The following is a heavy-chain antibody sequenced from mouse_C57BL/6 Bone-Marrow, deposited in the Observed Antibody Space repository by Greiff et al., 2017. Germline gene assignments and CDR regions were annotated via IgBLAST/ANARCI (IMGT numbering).Heavy chain of an antibody. V-gene: IGHV3-8*01. Sequence: DVQLQESGPGLAKPSQTLSLTCSVTGYSITSDYWHWIRKFPGNKLEYMGYISYSGSTYYNPSLKSRISITRDTSKNQYYLQLNSVTTEDTATYYCARWDYSPLYAMDYWGQGTSVTVSS. CDR2: ISYSGST. CDR1: GYSITSDY. D-gene: IGHD2-12*01. J-gene: IGHJ4*01. CDR3: ARWDYSPLYAMDY.